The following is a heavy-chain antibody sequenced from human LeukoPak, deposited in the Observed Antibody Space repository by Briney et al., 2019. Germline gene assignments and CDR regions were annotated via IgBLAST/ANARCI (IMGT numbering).Heavy chain of an antibody. V-gene: IGHV3-23*01. J-gene: IGHJ3*02. D-gene: IGHD3-3*01. CDR1: GFTFSSYA. Sequence: GGSLRLSCAASGFTFSSYAMSWVRQAPGKGLEWVSAISGSGGSTYYADSVKGRFTISRDNAKNSLYLQMNSLRAEDTAVYYCARDRYDFWSGPHDAFDIWGQGTMVTVSS. CDR2: ISGSGGST. CDR3: ARDRYDFWSGPHDAFDI.